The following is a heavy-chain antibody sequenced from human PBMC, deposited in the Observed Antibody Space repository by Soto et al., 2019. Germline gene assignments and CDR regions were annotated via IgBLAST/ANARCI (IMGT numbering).Heavy chain of an antibody. CDR3: ARAPILVGVTMHEYYFDY. J-gene: IGHJ4*02. V-gene: IGHV1-69*13. D-gene: IGHD3-3*01. CDR1: GGTFSNSV. CDR2: IIPSFDTP. Sequence: SVKVSCKASGGTFSNSVISWVRQAPGQGLEWVGGIIPSFDTPNYAQRLQGRVTIIADESTDTAYLELSSLRSEDTAVYYCARAPILVGVTMHEYYFDYWGQGTLVTVSS.